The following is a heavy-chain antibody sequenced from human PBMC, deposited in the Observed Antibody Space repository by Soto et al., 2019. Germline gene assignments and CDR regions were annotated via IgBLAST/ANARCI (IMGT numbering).Heavy chain of an antibody. Sequence: GGSLRLSCAASGFTFNNYALTWVRQAPGKGLEWVSTISVSGGTTRYSDSVKGRFTISRDNSKKTVYLQMHGLRADDTAVYYCARAYTGRLPRRADYYYALDAWGQGIMVTVSS. CDR1: GFTFNNYA. V-gene: IGHV3-23*01. CDR3: ARAYTGRLPRRADYYYALDA. D-gene: IGHD2-15*01. CDR2: ISVSGGTT. J-gene: IGHJ6*02.